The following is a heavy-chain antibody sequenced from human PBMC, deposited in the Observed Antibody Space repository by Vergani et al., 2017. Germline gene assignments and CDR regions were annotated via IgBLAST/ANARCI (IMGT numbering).Heavy chain of an antibody. D-gene: IGHD4-23*01. J-gene: IGHJ3*01. Sequence: QVQLQESGPGLVKPSETLSLTCTVSNDSVSNTFYYWGWIRQTPGKGLEWIGSIYYSGSTYYNPSLEIRVTMSVDTSKSQFSLRLTSVTAADTAVYYCARGDYGGPKSDAFDVWGQGTVVTVSS. V-gene: IGHV4-39*07. CDR1: NDSVSNTFYY. CDR3: ARGDYGGPKSDAFDV. CDR2: IYYSGST.